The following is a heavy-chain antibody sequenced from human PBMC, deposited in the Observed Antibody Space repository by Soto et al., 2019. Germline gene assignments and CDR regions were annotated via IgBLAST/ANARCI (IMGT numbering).Heavy chain of an antibody. J-gene: IGHJ6*02. V-gene: IGHV1-46*01. CDR1: GYTFTSYY. Sequence: GASVKVSCKASGYTFTSYYMHWVRQAPGQGLEWMGIINPSGGSTSYAQKFQGRVTMTRDTSTSTVYMELSSLRSEDTAVYYCAREYYDFWSGTDSLFYYYYYGMDVWGQGTTVTVSS. CDR2: INPSGGST. D-gene: IGHD3-3*01. CDR3: AREYYDFWSGTDSLFYYYYYGMDV.